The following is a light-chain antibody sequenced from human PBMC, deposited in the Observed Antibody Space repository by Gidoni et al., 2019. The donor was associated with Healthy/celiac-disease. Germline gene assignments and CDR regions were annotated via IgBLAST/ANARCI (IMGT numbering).Light chain of an antibody. CDR1: QSISSW. CDR3: QQYNSYWT. Sequence: DIQMTQSPSTLSAYVGDRVTITCRASQSISSWLAWYQQKPGKDPKLLIYKASSLESGVPSRFSGSGSGTEFTLTISSLQPDDFVTYYCQQYNSYWTFGPGTKVDIK. CDR2: KAS. V-gene: IGKV1-5*03. J-gene: IGKJ3*01.